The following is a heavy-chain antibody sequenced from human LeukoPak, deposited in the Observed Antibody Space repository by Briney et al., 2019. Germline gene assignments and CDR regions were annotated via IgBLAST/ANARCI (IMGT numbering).Heavy chain of an antibody. CDR1: GFTFDDYA. Sequence: GGPLRLSCAASGFTFDDYAMHWVRQAPGKGLEWVSVIYSGGSTYYADSVKGRFTISRDNSKNTLYLQMNSLRAEDTAVYYCARDRGRDWGQGTLVTVSS. V-gene: IGHV3-66*01. CDR2: IYSGGST. D-gene: IGHD3-10*01. J-gene: IGHJ4*02. CDR3: ARDRGRD.